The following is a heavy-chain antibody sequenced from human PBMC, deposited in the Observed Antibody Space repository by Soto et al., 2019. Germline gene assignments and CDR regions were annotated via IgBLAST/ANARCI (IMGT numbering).Heavy chain of an antibody. CDR1: GFTFRSYG. Sequence: PGGSMRLSCAASGFTFRSYGMHWVRQAPGKGLEWVAVISYDGSNKYYADSVKGRFTISRDNSKNTLYLQMNSLRAEDMAVYYCAKIPDSSGYYGVYYYGMDVWGQGTTVTVSS. CDR3: AKIPDSSGYYGVYYYGMDV. D-gene: IGHD3-22*01. V-gene: IGHV3-30*18. J-gene: IGHJ6*02. CDR2: ISYDGSNK.